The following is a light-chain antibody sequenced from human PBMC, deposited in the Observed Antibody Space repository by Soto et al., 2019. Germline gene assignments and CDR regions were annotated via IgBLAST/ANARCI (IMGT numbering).Light chain of an antibody. Sequence: SALTQPASVSGSPWQSITISFTGNSSDVGSYNLVSWYQQHPGKAPKLMIYEVSKRPSGVSNRFSGSKSGNTASLTISGLQAEDEADYYCCSYAGSSTFYVFGTGTKVTVL. J-gene: IGLJ1*01. V-gene: IGLV2-23*02. CDR2: EVS. CDR3: CSYAGSSTFYV. CDR1: SSDVGSYNL.